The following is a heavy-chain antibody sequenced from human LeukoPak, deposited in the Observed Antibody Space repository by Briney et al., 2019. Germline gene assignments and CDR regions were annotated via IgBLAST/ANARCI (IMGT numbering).Heavy chain of an antibody. CDR1: GGSFSGYY. V-gene: IGHV4-34*01. J-gene: IGHJ4*02. CDR3: ARGKRRFLEWFFDY. D-gene: IGHD3-3*01. CDR2: INHSGST. Sequence: SETLSLTCAVYGGSFSGYYWSWIRQPPGKGLEWIGKINHSGSTNYNPSLKSRVTISVDASKNQFSLKLSSVTAADTAVYYCARGKRRFLEWFFDYWGQGTLVTVSS.